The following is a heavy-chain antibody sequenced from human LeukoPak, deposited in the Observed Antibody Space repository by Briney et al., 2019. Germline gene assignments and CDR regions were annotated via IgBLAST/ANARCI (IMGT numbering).Heavy chain of an antibody. CDR1: GGSISSGSYY. D-gene: IGHD6-6*01. Sequence: SETLSLTGTVSGGSISSGSYYWRWIRQPAGKGLEWIGRIYTSGSTNYNPSLKSRVTISVDTSKNQFSLKLSSVTAADTAVYYCARSGSSSGTFDYWGQGTLVTVSS. J-gene: IGHJ4*02. V-gene: IGHV4-61*02. CDR2: IYTSGST. CDR3: ARSGSSSGTFDY.